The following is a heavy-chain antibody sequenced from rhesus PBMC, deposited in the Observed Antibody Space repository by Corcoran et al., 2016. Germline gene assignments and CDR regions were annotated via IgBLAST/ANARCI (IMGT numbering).Heavy chain of an antibody. V-gene: IGHV3S25*01. CDR2: ISNGGGST. CDR3: AKNTVLGIMYGLDS. J-gene: IGHJ6*01. Sequence: EVQLVESGGGLVQPGGSLRLSCTGSGFTFGSYYMYWVRQAPGKGLELVSYISNGGGSTYYADSVKGRFTISRDNSKNTLSLQMNSLRAEDTAVYYCAKNTVLGIMYGLDSWGQGVVVTVSS. CDR1: GFTFGSYY. D-gene: IGHD2-21*01.